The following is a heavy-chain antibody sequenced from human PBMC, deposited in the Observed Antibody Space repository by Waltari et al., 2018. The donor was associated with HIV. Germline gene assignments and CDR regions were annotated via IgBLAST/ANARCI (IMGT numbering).Heavy chain of an antibody. Sequence: QLQLQESGPGLVKPSETLSLTCTVSGGSISSSSYYWGWIRQPPGKGLEWIGSIYYSGSTYYNPSLKSRVTISVDTSKNQFSLKLSSVTAADTAVYYCARRPVAVLLYGMDVWGQGTTVTVSS. V-gene: IGHV4-39*07. J-gene: IGHJ6*02. CDR3: ARRPVAVLLYGMDV. CDR2: IYYSGST. D-gene: IGHD6-19*01. CDR1: GGSISSSSYY.